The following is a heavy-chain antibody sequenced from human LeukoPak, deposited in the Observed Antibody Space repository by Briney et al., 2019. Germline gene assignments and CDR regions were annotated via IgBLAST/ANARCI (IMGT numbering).Heavy chain of an antibody. CDR2: ISGSGDST. J-gene: IGHJ4*02. Sequence: GGSLRLSCAASGFTFSHYAMRWVRQAPGKGLEWVSGISGSGDSTYYADSVKGWFTISRDNSKNTLYLQMNSLRAEDTAVYYCAKPIMTTVTTLGLYFDFWGQGALVTVSS. D-gene: IGHD4-17*01. V-gene: IGHV3-23*01. CDR3: AKPIMTTVTTLGLYFDF. CDR1: GFTFSHYA.